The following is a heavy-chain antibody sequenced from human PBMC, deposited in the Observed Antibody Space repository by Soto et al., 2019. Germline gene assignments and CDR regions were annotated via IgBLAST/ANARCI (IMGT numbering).Heavy chain of an antibody. J-gene: IGHJ6*03. CDR2: IIPILGIA. CDR3: ARAVLRYFDSTDNYYMDV. V-gene: IGHV1-69*02. Sequence: QVQLVQSGAEVKKPGSSVKVSCKASGATFSSYTISWVRQAPGQGLEWMGRIIPILGIANYAQKFQGRVTITADKSTSTVYMELSSLRSEDTAVYYCARAVLRYFDSTDNYYMDVWGKGTTVTVSS. D-gene: IGHD3-9*01. CDR1: GATFSSYT.